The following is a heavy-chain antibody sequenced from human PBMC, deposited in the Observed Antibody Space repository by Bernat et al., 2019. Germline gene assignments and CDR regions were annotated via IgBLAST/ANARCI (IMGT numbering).Heavy chain of an antibody. CDR3: AREETRGRDAFDM. CDR1: GFTFSSYW. V-gene: IGHV3-74*01. Sequence: EVQLVESGGGLVQPGGSLRLSCTASGFTFSSYWMHWVRQAPGKGLVWVSRINTDARSTNYADFVKGRFTIFRDNAKNTLYLEMNSLRAEDTAVYYCAREETRGRDAFDMWGQGTMITVSS. CDR2: INTDARST. D-gene: IGHD3-16*01. J-gene: IGHJ3*02.